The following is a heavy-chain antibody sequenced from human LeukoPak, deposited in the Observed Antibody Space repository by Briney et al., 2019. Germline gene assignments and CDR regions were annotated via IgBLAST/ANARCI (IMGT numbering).Heavy chain of an antibody. Sequence: GGSLRLSCAASGFTFSSYAMSWVRQAPVKGLEWVSAISGSGGSTYYADSVKGRFTISRDNSKNTLYLQMNSLRAEDTAVYYCAKSTTVTTSNSGNWFDPWGQGTLVTVSS. D-gene: IGHD4-17*01. V-gene: IGHV3-23*01. CDR3: AKSTTVTTSNSGNWFDP. J-gene: IGHJ5*02. CDR2: ISGSGGST. CDR1: GFTFSSYA.